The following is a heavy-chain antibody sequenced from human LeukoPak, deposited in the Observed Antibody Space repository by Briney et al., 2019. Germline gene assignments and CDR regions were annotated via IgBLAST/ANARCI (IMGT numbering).Heavy chain of an antibody. V-gene: IGHV1-18*01. Sequence: GASVKVSCKASGYTFTSYGISWVRQAPGQGLEWMGWINAYNGNTNYAQKLQGRVTMARDKSTSTAYMELRSLKSDDTAVYYCARAGSTSDAFDIWGQGTMVTVSS. CDR1: GYTFTSYG. J-gene: IGHJ3*02. D-gene: IGHD3-10*01. CDR3: ARAGSTSDAFDI. CDR2: INAYNGNT.